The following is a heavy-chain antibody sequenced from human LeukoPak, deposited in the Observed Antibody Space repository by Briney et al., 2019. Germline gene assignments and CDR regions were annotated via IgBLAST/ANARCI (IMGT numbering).Heavy chain of an antibody. Sequence: PGGSLRLSCAASGFTFSSYGMHWVRQAPGKGLEWVAVIWYDGSNKYYADSVKGRFTISRDNSKNTLYLQMNSLRAEDTAVYYCARSPIRDGYDYYYYYMDVWGKGTTVTVSS. V-gene: IGHV3-33*01. D-gene: IGHD5-24*01. CDR3: ARSPIRDGYDYYYYYMDV. CDR2: IWYDGSNK. J-gene: IGHJ6*03. CDR1: GFTFSSYG.